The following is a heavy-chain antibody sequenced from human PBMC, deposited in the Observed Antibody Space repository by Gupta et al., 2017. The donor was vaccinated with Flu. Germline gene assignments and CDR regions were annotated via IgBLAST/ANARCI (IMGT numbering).Heavy chain of an antibody. D-gene: IGHD6-19*01. CDR3: ARVRSPFSSGWY. CDR2: FFYGGST. CDR1: IGSSNYY. J-gene: IGHJ4*02. Sequence: IGSSNYYWGWIRQPPGKGLEWIGSFFYGGSTYDNPSLKSRVTISVDTAKDQFSLKLSSVNAADTAVYYWARVRSPFSSGWYWGQGTLVPVSS. V-gene: IGHV4-39*01.